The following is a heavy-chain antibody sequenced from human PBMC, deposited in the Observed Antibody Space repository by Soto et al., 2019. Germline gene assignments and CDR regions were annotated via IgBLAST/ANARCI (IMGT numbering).Heavy chain of an antibody. CDR3: AREVPFDY. CDR1: GGSFSGYY. CDR2: INHSGST. V-gene: IGHV4-34*01. D-gene: IGHD3-10*01. Sequence: QVQLQQWGAGLLKPSETLSLTCAVYGGSFSGYYWSWIRQPPGKGLEWIGEINHSGSTNYNPSLKSRVPISVDTSKNQFSLKLSSVTAADTAVYYCAREVPFDYWGQGTLVTVSS. J-gene: IGHJ4*02.